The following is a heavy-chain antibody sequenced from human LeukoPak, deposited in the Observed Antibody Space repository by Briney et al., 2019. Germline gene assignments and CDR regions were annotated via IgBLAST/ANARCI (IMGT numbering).Heavy chain of an antibody. Sequence: SGGSLRLSCADSGFTFDIYDMHWGRQAPGKGLEWVAVMSYDGSNKYYADSVKGRFTISRDNSRNTLHLQMSSLRVADTAMYYCARDHVQHCSSGSCYVIDNWGPGTLVAVSS. J-gene: IGHJ4*02. CDR1: GFTFDIYD. V-gene: IGHV3-30*04. CDR3: ARDHVQHCSSGSCYVIDN. CDR2: MSYDGSNK. D-gene: IGHD2-15*01.